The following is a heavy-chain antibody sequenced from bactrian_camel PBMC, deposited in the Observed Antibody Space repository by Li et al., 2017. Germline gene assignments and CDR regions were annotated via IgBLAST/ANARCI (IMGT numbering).Heavy chain of an antibody. D-gene: IGHD6*01. CDR1: GRPFQGYC. CDR2: HYTGTEGYI. V-gene: IGHV3-2*01. Sequence: HVQLVESGGGTAQAGGSTRLSCTGRPFQGYCMAWFRQTPGNERERVAIHYTGTEGYIYYADSVKGRFTISHDNSHILYLQMNDLKPEDTAKYFCAAGLYGGAWSPCSPRARDFGSWGQGTQVTVSS. J-gene: IGHJ6*01. CDR3: AAGLYGGAWSPCSPRARDFGS.